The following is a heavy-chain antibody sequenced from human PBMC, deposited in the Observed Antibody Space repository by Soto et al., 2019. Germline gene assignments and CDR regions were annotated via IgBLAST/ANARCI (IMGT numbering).Heavy chain of an antibody. CDR3: AREVVETSSLWLDP. CDR1: GYTFTNND. Sequence: ASVKVSCKASGYTFTNNDINCVRQAPVQGLEWIGWMNTNTNTTDSSEVFEGRVSLTWDTSISTAYMQLNSLKIDDTAVYYCAREVVETSSLWLDPWGQGTMVTVSS. V-gene: IGHV1-8*01. CDR2: MNTNTNTT. D-gene: IGHD6-6*01. J-gene: IGHJ5*02.